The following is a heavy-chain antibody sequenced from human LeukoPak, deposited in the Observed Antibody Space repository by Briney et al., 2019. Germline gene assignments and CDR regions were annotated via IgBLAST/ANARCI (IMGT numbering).Heavy chain of an antibody. J-gene: IGHJ4*02. CDR3: ARLPRYCSGGSCYYFDY. D-gene: IGHD2-15*01. V-gene: IGHV5-51*01. CDR1: GYSFTSYW. Sequence: GESLKISCKGSGYSFTSYWIGWVRQMPGKGLEWMGIIYPGDSDTRYSPSFRGQVTISADKSISTAYLQWSSLKASDTAMYYCARLPRYCSGGSCYYFDYWGQGTLVTVSS. CDR2: IYPGDSDT.